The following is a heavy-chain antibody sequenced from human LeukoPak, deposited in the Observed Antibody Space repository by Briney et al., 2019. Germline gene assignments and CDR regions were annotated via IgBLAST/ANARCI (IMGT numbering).Heavy chain of an antibody. CDR1: GFTFDDYA. CDR3: AKDRISYYDSSGYYYEGGFDY. Sequence: GGSLRLSCAASGFTFDDYAMHWVRQAPGKGLEWVSGISWNSGSIGYADSVEGRFTISRDNAKNSLYLQMNSLRAEDTALYYCAKDRISYYDSSGYYYEGGFDYWGQGTLVTVSS. J-gene: IGHJ4*02. CDR2: ISWNSGSI. D-gene: IGHD3-22*01. V-gene: IGHV3-9*01.